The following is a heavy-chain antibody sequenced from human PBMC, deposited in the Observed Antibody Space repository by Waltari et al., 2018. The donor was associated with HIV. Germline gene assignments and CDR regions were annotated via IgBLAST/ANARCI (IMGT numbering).Heavy chain of an antibody. Sequence: DVQLVESGGRFVEPGGSLRLSCAASGFSLSRYWMHWVRQTPGKGLSWRSCLNSDATSATYADSVKGRFIISRDNADNTLYLQMNNLRAEDTAIYYCTRDTDNWSGLGGFDPWGQGTLVIVSS. J-gene: IGHJ5*02. CDR2: LNSDATSA. V-gene: IGHV3-74*01. CDR3: TRDTDNWSGLGGFDP. D-gene: IGHD3-3*01. CDR1: GFSLSRYW.